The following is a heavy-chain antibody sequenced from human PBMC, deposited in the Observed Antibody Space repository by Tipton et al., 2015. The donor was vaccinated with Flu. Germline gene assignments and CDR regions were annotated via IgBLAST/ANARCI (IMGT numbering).Heavy chain of an antibody. Sequence: LTCTVSGASISGDFWTWIRQPPGKGLEWIGYMHYRGRSNYNPSLRSRVTISVDTSKNQLSLTLSSVTAADAAVYYCARWDSSYTGDTYFDYWGQGALVTVSS. J-gene: IGHJ4*02. CDR2: MHYRGRS. CDR3: ARWDSSYTGDTYFDY. CDR1: GASISGDF. D-gene: IGHD3-3*01. V-gene: IGHV4-59*01.